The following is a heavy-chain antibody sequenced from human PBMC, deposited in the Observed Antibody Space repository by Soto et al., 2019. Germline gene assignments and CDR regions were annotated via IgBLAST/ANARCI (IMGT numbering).Heavy chain of an antibody. CDR2: IYYSGST. J-gene: IGHJ4*02. V-gene: IGHV4-39*01. D-gene: IGHD2-2*01. Sequence: SETLSLTCTVSGGSIRSSGHYWGWIRQPPGKGLEWIGSIYYSGSTYYTPSLKSRVTISVDTSKNQFSLRLSSVTAADTAVYYCARSMGNVVVEHFAYWGQGTLVTVSS. CDR3: ARSMGNVVVEHFAY. CDR1: GGSIRSSGHY.